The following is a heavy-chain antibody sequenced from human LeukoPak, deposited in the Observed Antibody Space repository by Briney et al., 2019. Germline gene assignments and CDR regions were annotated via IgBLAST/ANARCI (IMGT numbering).Heavy chain of an antibody. CDR3: ARVWGSSWPYYFDY. Sequence: SETLSLTCAVYGGSFSGYYWSWIRQPPGKGLEWIGEINHSGSTNYNPSLKGRVTISVDTSKNQFSLKLSSVTAADTAVYYCARVWGSSWPYYFDYWGQGTLVTVSS. J-gene: IGHJ4*02. CDR1: GGSFSGYY. D-gene: IGHD6-13*01. V-gene: IGHV4-34*01. CDR2: INHSGST.